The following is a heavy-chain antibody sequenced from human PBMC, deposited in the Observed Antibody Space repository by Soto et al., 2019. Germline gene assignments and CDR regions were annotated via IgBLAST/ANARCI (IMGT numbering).Heavy chain of an antibody. D-gene: IGHD2-21*01. CDR3: ARAYSQSYNWFDP. CDR2: MNANSGMS. Sequence: QVQLVQSGAEVKKPGASVTVSCKTSGYTFITYEINWVRQASGQGLEWMGWMNANSGMSGYAQKFQGRVTMTSNNSITTAYMELSSLRSEDTAIYYCARAYSQSYNWFDPWGQGTLVTVS. V-gene: IGHV1-8*01. CDR1: GYTFITYE. J-gene: IGHJ5*02.